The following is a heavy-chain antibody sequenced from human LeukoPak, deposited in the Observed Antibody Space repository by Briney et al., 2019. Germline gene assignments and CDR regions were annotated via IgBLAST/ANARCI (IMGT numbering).Heavy chain of an antibody. J-gene: IGHJ4*02. D-gene: IGHD2-21*02. CDR2: ISYDGSNK. V-gene: IGHV3-30*18. CDR1: GIILNNYG. Sequence: PGRSLRLSCAASGIILNNYGMHWVRQAPGKGLEWVAVISYDGSNKNYADSVKGRFTISRDSSKNTVYLQMNSLRVEDTAVYYCAKDWAPYCGGDCYFNYWGQGTLVTVSS. CDR3: AKDWAPYCGGDCYFNY.